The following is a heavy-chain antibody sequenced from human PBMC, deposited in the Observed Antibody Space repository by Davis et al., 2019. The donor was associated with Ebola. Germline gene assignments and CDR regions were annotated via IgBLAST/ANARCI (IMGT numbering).Heavy chain of an antibody. CDR3: VQHGPGDFWYFGL. CDR1: GFTVSSNY. CDR2: IYSGGNT. D-gene: IGHD4-17*01. Sequence: GESLKIPCAASGFTVSSNYMSWVRQAPGKGLEWVSVIYSGGNTIYADSVKGRLTISRDISENTLYLQMNNLRGEDTAMYYCVQHGPGDFWYFGLWGRGTLVTVSS. V-gene: IGHV3-53*01. J-gene: IGHJ2*01.